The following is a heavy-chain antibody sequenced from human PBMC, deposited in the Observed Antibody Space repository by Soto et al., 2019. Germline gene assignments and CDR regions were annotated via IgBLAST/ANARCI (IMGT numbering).Heavy chain of an antibody. V-gene: IGHV4-4*07. CDR2: IYTSGST. D-gene: IGHD6-13*01. CDR3: ARDRGIAAAGTFHYFDY. CDR1: GGSISSYY. J-gene: IGHJ4*02. Sequence: KTSETLSLTCTVSGGSISSYYWSWTRQPAGKGLEWIGRIYTSGSTNYNPSLKSRVTMSVDTSKNQFSLKLSSVTAADTAVYYCARDRGIAAAGTFHYFDYWGQGTLVTVSS.